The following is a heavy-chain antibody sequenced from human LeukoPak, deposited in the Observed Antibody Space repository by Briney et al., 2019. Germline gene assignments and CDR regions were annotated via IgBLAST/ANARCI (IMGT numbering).Heavy chain of an antibody. J-gene: IGHJ2*01. D-gene: IGHD2-21*02. V-gene: IGHV3-74*01. CDR1: GFTFSNYW. Sequence: PGGSLRLSCAASGFTFSNYWMHWVRHAPGKGLVWVSRINSDDSSAIYADSVKGRFAISRDNAKNTLYLQMNSLRAEDTAVYYCTREPAIPTASNWYFDLWGRGTLVTVSS. CDR3: TREPAIPTASNWYFDL. CDR2: INSDDSSA.